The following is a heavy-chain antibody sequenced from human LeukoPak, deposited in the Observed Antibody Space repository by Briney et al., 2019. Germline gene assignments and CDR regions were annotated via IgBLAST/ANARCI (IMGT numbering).Heavy chain of an antibody. V-gene: IGHV4-61*02. CDR2: IYISGST. D-gene: IGHD6-13*01. J-gene: IGHJ4*02. Sequence: PSQTLSLTCIVSGGSISSGAYYWTWIRQPAGKGLEWIGRIYISGSTSYNPSLKSRVTISVDASKNQLSMKMTSVTAADTAVYYCARGVSAAGFDYWGQGTLVTVSS. CDR1: GGSISSGAYY. CDR3: ARGVSAAGFDY.